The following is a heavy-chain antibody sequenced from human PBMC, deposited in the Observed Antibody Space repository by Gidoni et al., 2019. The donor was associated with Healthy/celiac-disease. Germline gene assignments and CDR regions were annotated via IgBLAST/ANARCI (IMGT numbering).Heavy chain of an antibody. V-gene: IGHV1-69*01. J-gene: IGHJ6*02. CDR2: IIPIFGTA. Sequence: QVQLVQSGAEVKKPGSSVKVSCKASGATFSSYAISWVRQAPGQGLEWMGGIIPIFGTANYAQKFQGRVTITADESTSTAYMELSSLRSEDTAVYYCARKRYGGNSGYYYGMDVWGQGTTVTVSS. CDR3: ARKRYGGNSGYYYGMDV. D-gene: IGHD4-17*01. CDR1: GATFSSYA.